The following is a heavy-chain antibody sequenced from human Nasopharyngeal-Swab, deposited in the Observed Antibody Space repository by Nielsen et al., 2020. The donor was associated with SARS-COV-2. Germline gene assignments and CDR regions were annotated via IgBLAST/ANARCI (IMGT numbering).Heavy chain of an antibody. CDR3: ASVRGVRAGSFDP. CDR2: IIPIFGTA. J-gene: IGHJ5*02. D-gene: IGHD3-10*01. V-gene: IGHV1-69*13. CDR1: GGTLSSYA. Sequence: SSVKVSCKASGGTLSSYAISWVRQAPAQGLEWMGGIIPIFGTANYAQKFQGRVTITADESTSTAYMELTSLKSEDTAVYYCASVRGVRAGSFDPWGQGTLVTVSS.